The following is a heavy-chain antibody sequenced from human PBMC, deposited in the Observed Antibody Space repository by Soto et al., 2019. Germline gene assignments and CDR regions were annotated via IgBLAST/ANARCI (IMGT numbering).Heavy chain of an antibody. Sequence: EASVKVSCKASGYTFTSYGISWVRQAPGQGLEWMGWISAYNGNTNYAQKLQGRVTMTRNTSISTAYMELSSLRSEDTAVYYCARGRRAASPYYYYYMDVWGKGTTVTVSS. V-gene: IGHV1-18*01. CDR1: GYTFTSYG. D-gene: IGHD2-15*01. J-gene: IGHJ6*03. CDR3: ARGRRAASPYYYYYMDV. CDR2: ISAYNGNT.